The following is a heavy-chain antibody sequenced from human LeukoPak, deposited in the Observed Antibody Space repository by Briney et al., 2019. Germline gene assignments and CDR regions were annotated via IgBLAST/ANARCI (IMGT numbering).Heavy chain of an antibody. CDR2: INPNSGGT. J-gene: IGHJ4*02. D-gene: IGHD6-19*01. V-gene: IGHV1-2*02. CDR3: ARVLFYSSGNKSNRVDY. Sequence: ASVKVSCKASGYTFTGYYIHWVRQAPGQGLEWMGWINPNSGGTNNAQKFQGRVTMTRDTSISTAYMELSRLRSDDTAVYYCARVLFYSSGNKSNRVDYWGQGALVTVSS. CDR1: GYTFTGYY.